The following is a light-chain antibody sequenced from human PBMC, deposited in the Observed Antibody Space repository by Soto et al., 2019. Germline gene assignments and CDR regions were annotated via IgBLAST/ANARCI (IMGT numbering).Light chain of an antibody. V-gene: IGLV1-44*01. Sequence: QPVLTQPPSASGTPGQRVTISCSGSSSNIGSNTVNWYQQLPGTAPKLLIYNNNQRPSGVPDRFSGSKSGTSASLAISGLQSEDEADYYCAAWDDSLNGVIFGGGTQLTVL. J-gene: IGLJ7*01. CDR1: SSNIGSNT. CDR2: NNN. CDR3: AAWDDSLNGVI.